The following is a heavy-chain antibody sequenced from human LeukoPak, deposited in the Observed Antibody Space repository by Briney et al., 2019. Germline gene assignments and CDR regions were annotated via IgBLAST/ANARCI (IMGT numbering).Heavy chain of an antibody. CDR2: ISSSSSPR. D-gene: IGHD3-22*01. V-gene: IGHV3-48*04. Sequence: TGGSPRLSCAASGFTFSSYSMNWVRQAPGKGLEWVSYISSSSSPRYYADSVKGRFTISRDNAKNSLFLQMNSLRAEDTAVYYCARGNYDSSGYPRRDAFDIWGQGTMVTVSS. CDR1: GFTFSSYS. CDR3: ARGNYDSSGYPRRDAFDI. J-gene: IGHJ3*02.